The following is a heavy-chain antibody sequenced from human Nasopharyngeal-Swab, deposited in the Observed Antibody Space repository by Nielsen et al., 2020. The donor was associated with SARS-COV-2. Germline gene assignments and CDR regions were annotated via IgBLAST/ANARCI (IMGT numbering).Heavy chain of an antibody. J-gene: IGHJ6*02. D-gene: IGHD3-22*01. CDR1: GFTFGDYA. V-gene: IGHV3-49*03. Sequence: GESLKISCTASGFTFGDYAMSWFRQAPGKGLEWVGFIRSKAYGGTTEYAASVKGRFTISRDDSKSIAYLQTNSLKTEDTAVYYCTRVRYYDSSGYYFSSYYYYGMDVWGQGTTVTVSS. CDR3: TRVRYYDSSGYYFSSYYYYGMDV. CDR2: IRSKAYGGTT.